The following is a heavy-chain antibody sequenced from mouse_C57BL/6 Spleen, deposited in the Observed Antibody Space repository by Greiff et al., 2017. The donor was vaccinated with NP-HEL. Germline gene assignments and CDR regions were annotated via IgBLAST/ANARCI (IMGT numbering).Heavy chain of an antibody. CDR3: ARRDYYGRDAMDY. CDR1: GYTFTDYY. Sequence: EVQLQPSGPELVKPGASVKISCKASGYTFTDYYMNWVKQSHGKSLEWIGDINPNNGGTSYNQKFKGKATLTVDKSSSTAYMELRSLTSEDSAVYYCARRDYYGRDAMDYWGQGTSVTVSS. CDR2: INPNNGGT. J-gene: IGHJ4*01. V-gene: IGHV1-26*01. D-gene: IGHD1-1*01.